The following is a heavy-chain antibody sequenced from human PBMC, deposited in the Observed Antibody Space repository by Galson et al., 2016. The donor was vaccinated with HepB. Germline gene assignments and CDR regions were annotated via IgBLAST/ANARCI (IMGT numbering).Heavy chain of an antibody. CDR1: GFTFGRYA. J-gene: IGHJ4*02. D-gene: IGHD6-19*01. Sequence: SLRLSCAASGFTFGRYAMSWVRQAPGKGLEWVSAISGDGGSTYYAGSVQGRFTSSRERSTNTMYLQMNSLRTDDTAVYYCARFTQEWLDRVYYFDYWGQGTLVTVSS. CDR3: ARFTQEWLDRVYYFDY. V-gene: IGHV3-23*01. CDR2: ISGDGGST.